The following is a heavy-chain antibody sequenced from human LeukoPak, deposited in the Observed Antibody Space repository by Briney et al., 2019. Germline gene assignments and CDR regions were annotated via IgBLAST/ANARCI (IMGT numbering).Heavy chain of an antibody. J-gene: IGHJ6*03. CDR3: ARCLNTYYYDNSGYSPEHYYMDV. V-gene: IGHV4-4*07. Sequence: SETLSLTCTVSGDSISNYYWSWVRQPAGKGLEWIGRIYASGSSNYNPSLKSRITMSVDTSRNQFSLKLSSVTAADTAVYYCARCLNTYYYDNSGYSPEHYYMDVWGKGTTVIVSS. CDR1: GDSISNYY. D-gene: IGHD3-22*01. CDR2: IYASGSS.